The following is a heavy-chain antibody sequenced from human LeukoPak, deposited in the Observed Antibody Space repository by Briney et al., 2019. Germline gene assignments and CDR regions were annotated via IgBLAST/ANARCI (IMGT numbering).Heavy chain of an antibody. CDR1: GFTFSSYW. V-gene: IGHV3-7*01. CDR3: AKASFGGGMDV. Sequence: GGSLRLSCAASGFTFSSYWMSWVRQAPGKGLEWVANIKQDGSEKYYADSVKGRFTISRDNSKNTLYLQMNSLRAEDTAVYYCAKASFGGGMDVWGQGTTVTVSS. D-gene: IGHD3-10*01. CDR2: IKQDGSEK. J-gene: IGHJ6*02.